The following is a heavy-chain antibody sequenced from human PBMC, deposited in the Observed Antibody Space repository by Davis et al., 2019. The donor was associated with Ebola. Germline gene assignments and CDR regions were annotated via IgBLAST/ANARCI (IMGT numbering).Heavy chain of an antibody. J-gene: IGHJ3*02. CDR2: INPHNGNT. CDR3: ARPLYGNSWFGYVFDI. CDR1: GYTFTTYG. V-gene: IGHV1-18*04. Sequence: ASVKVSCKASGYTFTTYGISWVRQAPGQGLEWMGWINPHNGNTNYAQNVQGRVTMTTDTSTSTAYMELRSLRSDDTAAYYCARPLYGNSWFGYVFDIWGQGTMVTVSS. D-gene: IGHD6-13*01.